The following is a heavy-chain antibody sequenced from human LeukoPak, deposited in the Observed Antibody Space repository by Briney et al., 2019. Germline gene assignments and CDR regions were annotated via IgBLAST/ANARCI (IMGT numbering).Heavy chain of an antibody. CDR1: GFTVSSNY. Sequence: PGGSLRLSCAASGFTVSSNYMSWVRQAPGKGLEGVSVIYSGDNTYYADSVKGRFTISRDESKNTLYLQMNSLRAEDTAVYYCASGKTYYYDSSDSGDAFDIWGQGTMVTVSS. J-gene: IGHJ3*02. V-gene: IGHV3-66*01. D-gene: IGHD3-22*01. CDR3: ASGKTYYYDSSDSGDAFDI. CDR2: IYSGDNT.